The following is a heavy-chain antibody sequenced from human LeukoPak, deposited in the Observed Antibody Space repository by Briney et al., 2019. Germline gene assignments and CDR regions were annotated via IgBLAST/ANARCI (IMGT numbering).Heavy chain of an antibody. CDR2: MNPNSGST. Sequence: ASVKVSCKASGYTFTSYDINWVRQATGQWLEWMGWMNPNSGSTGYAQKFQGRFTITRNTSISTAYMELSGLRSEDTAVYYCARGRSTGYPYYFEYWGQGTLVTVSS. CDR3: ARGRSTGYPYYFEY. V-gene: IGHV1-8*03. D-gene: IGHD5-12*01. CDR1: GYTFTSYD. J-gene: IGHJ4*02.